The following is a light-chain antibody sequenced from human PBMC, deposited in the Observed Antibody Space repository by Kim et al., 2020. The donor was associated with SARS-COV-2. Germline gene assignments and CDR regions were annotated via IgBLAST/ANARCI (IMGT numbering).Light chain of an antibody. CDR1: KLGDKY. CDR2: QDS. CDR3: QACDSSTEV. V-gene: IGLV3-1*01. J-gene: IGLJ3*02. Sequence: VSPGQTASITCSGDKLGDKYACWYQQKPGQSPVLDIYQDSKRPSGIPERFSGSNSGNTATLTISGTQAMDEADYYCQACDSSTEVFGGGTKLTVL.